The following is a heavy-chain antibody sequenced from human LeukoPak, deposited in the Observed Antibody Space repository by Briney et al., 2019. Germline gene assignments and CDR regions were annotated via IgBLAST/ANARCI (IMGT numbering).Heavy chain of an antibody. J-gene: IGHJ6*03. Sequence: GASVKVSCKASGYTFTGYYMHWVRQAPGQGLEWMGWINPNSGGTNYAQKFQGRVTMTRGTSISTAYMELSRLRSDDTAVYYCARGVLRYFDWLFQQGYYYYMDVWGKGTTVTISS. CDR1: GYTFTGYY. V-gene: IGHV1-2*02. CDR2: INPNSGGT. CDR3: ARGVLRYFDWLFQQGYYYYMDV. D-gene: IGHD3-9*01.